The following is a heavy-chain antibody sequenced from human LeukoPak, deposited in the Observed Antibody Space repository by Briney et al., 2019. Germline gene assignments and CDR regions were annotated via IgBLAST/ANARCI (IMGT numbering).Heavy chain of an antibody. D-gene: IGHD1-14*01. Sequence: GGSLRLSCAASGFTFSSNYMSWVRQAPGKGLEGVSVIYSGGSTYYTDSVKGRFTISRDNSKNTLYLQMNSLRAEDTAVYYCARGFPPSSTTQYYYGMDVWGQGTTVTVSS. CDR1: GFTFSSNY. J-gene: IGHJ6*02. CDR2: IYSGGST. CDR3: ARGFPPSSTTQYYYGMDV. V-gene: IGHV3-66*01.